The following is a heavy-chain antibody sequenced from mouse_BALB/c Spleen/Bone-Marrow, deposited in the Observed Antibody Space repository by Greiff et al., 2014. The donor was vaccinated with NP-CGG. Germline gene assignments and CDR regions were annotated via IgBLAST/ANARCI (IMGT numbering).Heavy chain of an antibody. Sequence: EVKLVKSGGGLVKPGGSLKLSCAASGFTFSDYYMYWVRQTPEKRLEWVATISDGGSYTYYPDSVKGRFTISRDNAKNNLYLQMSSLKSEDTAMYYCARRWFAYWGQGTLVTVSA. CDR2: ISDGGSYT. CDR3: ARRWFAY. J-gene: IGHJ3*01. CDR1: GFTFSDYY. V-gene: IGHV5-4*02.